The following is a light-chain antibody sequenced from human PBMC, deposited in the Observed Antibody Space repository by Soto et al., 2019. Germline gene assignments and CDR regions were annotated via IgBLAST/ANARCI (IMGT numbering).Light chain of an antibody. CDR1: QSISSD. CDR3: QQIYSIPIT. Sequence: DIQMTQSPFSLSASVADRVTITCRTSQSISSDLNWYQQKAGKAPKLLIYAASSLQSGVLSRFSGSGSGTHFTLTISSLQPEDFATYYCQQIYSIPITFGQGTRLEIK. J-gene: IGKJ5*01. V-gene: IGKV1-39*01. CDR2: AAS.